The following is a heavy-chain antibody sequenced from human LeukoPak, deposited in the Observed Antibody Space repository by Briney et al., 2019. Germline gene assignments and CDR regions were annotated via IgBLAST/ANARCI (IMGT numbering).Heavy chain of an antibody. V-gene: IGHV3-7*01. CDR1: GFTFSTYW. D-gene: IGHD6-13*01. J-gene: IGHJ4*02. CDR3: ARRASSSWSFDY. CDR2: IKQDGSEK. Sequence: PGGSLRLSCAASGFTFSTYWMSWVRQPPGKGLEWVANIKQDGSEKYYVDSVKGRFTISRDNAKTSLYLQMNSLRAEDTAVYYCARRASSSWSFDYWGQGTLVTVSS.